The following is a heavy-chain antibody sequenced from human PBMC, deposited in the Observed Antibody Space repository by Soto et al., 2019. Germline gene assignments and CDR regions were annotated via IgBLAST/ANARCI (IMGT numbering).Heavy chain of an antibody. Sequence: QVQLVQSGAEVKKPGSSVRVSCRSSGDTFSSYIVNWLRLAPGRGLEWMGRVIPVLTTTDYAQNFRGRVTISADRSTNTVYLDLSSLRSDDTAVYDCARLRYCGYDCYHKHYYGMDVWGQGSLVTVAS. D-gene: IGHD2-21*02. CDR3: ARLRYCGYDCYHKHYYGMDV. V-gene: IGHV1-69*08. J-gene: IGHJ6*02. CDR2: VIPVLTTT. CDR1: GDTFSSYI.